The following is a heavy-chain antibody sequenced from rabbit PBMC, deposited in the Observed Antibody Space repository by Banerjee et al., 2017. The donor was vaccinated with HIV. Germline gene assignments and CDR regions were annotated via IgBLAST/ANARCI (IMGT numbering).Heavy chain of an antibody. Sequence: QQQLEESGGDLVKPEGSLTLTCTASGFSFSSHLYMCWVRQAPGKGLELIACIDSGWTGAIYHASWAKGRLVISKTSSTTVTLQMTSLTAADTATYFCARSVAVVDYSDYFDLWGPGTLVTVS. CDR3: ARSVAVVDYSDYFDL. D-gene: IGHD4-1*01. CDR1: GFSFSSHLY. J-gene: IGHJ4*01. V-gene: IGHV1S45*01. CDR2: IDSGWTGAI.